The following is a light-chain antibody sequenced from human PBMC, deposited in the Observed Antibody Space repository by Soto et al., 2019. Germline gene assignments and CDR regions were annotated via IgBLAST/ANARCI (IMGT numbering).Light chain of an antibody. CDR3: ATWDDSLNAVV. V-gene: IGLV1-44*01. CDR2: TNN. J-gene: IGLJ2*01. CDR1: SSNIGSNT. Sequence: QSVLTQPPSASGTPGQRVSISCSGSSSNIGSNTVNWYQQFPGTAPKLLIYTNNQRPSGVPDRFSGSKSGTSASLAISGLRSVDEADYYCATWDDSLNAVVFGGGTQLTVL.